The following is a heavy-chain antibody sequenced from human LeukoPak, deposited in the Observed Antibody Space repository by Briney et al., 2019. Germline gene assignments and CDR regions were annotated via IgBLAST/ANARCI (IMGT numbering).Heavy chain of an antibody. D-gene: IGHD3-3*01. CDR1: EFTFSNYG. V-gene: IGHV3-30*02. Sequence: AGGSLRLSCEVSEFTFSNYGMHWVRQAPGKGLEWVAFIRYDGSNKYYADSVKGRFTISRDNSKNTLYLQMNSLRAEDTAVYYCAKPDEYYDFWSAFDYWGQGTLVTVSS. J-gene: IGHJ4*02. CDR2: IRYDGSNK. CDR3: AKPDEYYDFWSAFDY.